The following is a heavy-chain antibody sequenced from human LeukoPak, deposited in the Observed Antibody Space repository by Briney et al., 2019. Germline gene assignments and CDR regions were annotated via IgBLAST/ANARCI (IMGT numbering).Heavy chain of an antibody. CDR2: IIPIFGIA. J-gene: IGHJ4*02. D-gene: IGHD5-24*01. V-gene: IGHV1-69*04. CDR1: GGTFSSYA. Sequence: SVKVSCKASGGTFSSYAISWVRQAPGQGLEWMGRIIPIFGIANYAQKFQGRVTITADKSTSTAYMELSSLRSEDTAVYYCARGRDGYNSDYWGQGTLVTVSS. CDR3: ARGRDGYNSDY.